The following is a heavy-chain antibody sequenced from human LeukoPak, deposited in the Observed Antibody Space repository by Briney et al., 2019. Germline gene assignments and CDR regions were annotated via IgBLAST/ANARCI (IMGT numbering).Heavy chain of an antibody. CDR3: ARDSASIAAAVYWFFDL. CDR2: ISSSGSTI. D-gene: IGHD6-25*01. CDR1: GFTFSDYY. J-gene: IGHJ2*01. Sequence: GGSLRLSCAASGFTFSDYYMSWIRQAPGKGLEWVSYISSSGSTIYYADSVKGRFTISRDNSKNTLYLQMNSLRVEDSAVYYCARDSASIAAAVYWFFDLWGRGTLVTVSS. V-gene: IGHV3-11*04.